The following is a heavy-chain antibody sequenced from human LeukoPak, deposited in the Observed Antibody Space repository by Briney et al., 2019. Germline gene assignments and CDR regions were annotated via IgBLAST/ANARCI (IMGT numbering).Heavy chain of an antibody. V-gene: IGHV4-61*09. CDR2: IYTSGST. J-gene: IGHJ3*02. Sequence: PSETLSVTCTVSSGSISSGRYYWSWIRQPAGKGLEWIGHIYTSGSTNYNPSLKSRVTISVDTSKNQFSLKLSSVTAADTAVYYCAGTRHQYHYDSRGYYGNAFDIWGQGTMVTVSS. CDR1: SGSISSGRYY. D-gene: IGHD3-22*01. CDR3: AGTRHQYHYDSRGYYGNAFDI.